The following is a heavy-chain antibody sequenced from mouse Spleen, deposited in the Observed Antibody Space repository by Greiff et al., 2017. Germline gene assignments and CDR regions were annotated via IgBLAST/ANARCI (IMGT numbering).Heavy chain of an antibody. CDR2: IYPRSGNT. J-gene: IGHJ1*01. CDR3: ARKKDYAATYWYFDV. D-gene: IGHD1-2*01. CDR1: GYTFTSYG. Sequence: VQLQQSGAELARPGASVKLSCKASGYTFTSYGISWVKQRTGQGLEWIGEIYPRSGNTYYNEKFKGKATLTADKSSSTAYMQLSSLTYEDSAVYYCARKKDYAATYWYFDVWGAGTTVTVSS. V-gene: IGHV1-81*01.